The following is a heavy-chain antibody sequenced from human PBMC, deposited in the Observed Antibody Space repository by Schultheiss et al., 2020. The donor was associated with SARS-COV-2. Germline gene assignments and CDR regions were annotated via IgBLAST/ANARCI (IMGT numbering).Heavy chain of an antibody. CDR2: IYYSGST. Sequence: SETLSLTCSVSGGSISSYYWSWIRQPPGKGLEWIGYIYYSGSTNYNPSLKSRVTISVDTSKNQFSLKLGSVTAADTAVYYCARASPYYDILTGYPQNFDYWGQGTLVTVSS. CDR3: ARASPYYDILTGYPQNFDY. J-gene: IGHJ4*02. D-gene: IGHD3-9*01. V-gene: IGHV4-59*01. CDR1: GGSISSYY.